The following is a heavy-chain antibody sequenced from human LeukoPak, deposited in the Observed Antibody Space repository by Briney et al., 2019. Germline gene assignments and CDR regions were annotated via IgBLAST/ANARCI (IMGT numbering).Heavy chain of an antibody. CDR3: AKDSILRWFAGLGEGWFDP. CDR2: IWYDGSNK. CDR1: GFTFSSYG. Sequence: PGGSLRLSCAASGFTFSSYGMHWVRQAPGKGLEWVAVIWYDGSNKYYADSVKGRFTISRDNSKNTLYLQMNSLRAEDTAVYYCAKDSILRWFAGLGEGWFDPWGQGTLVTVSS. J-gene: IGHJ5*02. V-gene: IGHV3-33*06. D-gene: IGHD3-10*01.